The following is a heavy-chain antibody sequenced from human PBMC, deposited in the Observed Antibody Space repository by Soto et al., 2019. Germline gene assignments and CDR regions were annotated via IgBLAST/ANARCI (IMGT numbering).Heavy chain of an antibody. CDR3: ARDGDGYNY. V-gene: IGHV4-61*01. CDR2: IYSSGST. Sequence: GNPSLPCTVPRGSLSRGSFYWGWIRQPPGKGLEWSGYIYSSGSTSYNPSLKSRVTISVDTSKNQFSLKLSPVTAADTAVYYCARDGDGYNYWGQGTLVTVSS. CDR1: RGSLSRGSFY. D-gene: IGHD5-12*01. J-gene: IGHJ4*02.